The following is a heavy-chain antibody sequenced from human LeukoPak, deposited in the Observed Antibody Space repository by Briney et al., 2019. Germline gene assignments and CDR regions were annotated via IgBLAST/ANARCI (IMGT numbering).Heavy chain of an antibody. Sequence: GASVKVSCKVSGYTLTELSMHWVRQAPGKGLEWMGGFDPEDGETIYAQKFQGRVTMTEDASTDTAYMELSSLRSEDTAVYYCATAPRVVGYYYGMDVWGQGTTVTVSS. CDR3: ATAPRVVGYYYGMDV. CDR1: GYTLTELS. V-gene: IGHV1-24*01. CDR2: FDPEDGET. D-gene: IGHD3-3*01. J-gene: IGHJ6*02.